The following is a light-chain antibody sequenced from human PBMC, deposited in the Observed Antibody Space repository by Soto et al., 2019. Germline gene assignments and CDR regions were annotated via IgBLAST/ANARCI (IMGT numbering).Light chain of an antibody. CDR1: SSDVGGYNY. CDR3: SSYAGSNTV. Sequence: QSVRTQPPSASGSPGQSVTISCTGTSSDVGGYNYVSWYQQHPGKAPKLMIYEVSKRPSGVPDRFSGSKSGNTASLTVSGLQAEDEADYYCSSYAGSNTVFGGGTKLTVL. V-gene: IGLV2-8*01. CDR2: EVS. J-gene: IGLJ3*02.